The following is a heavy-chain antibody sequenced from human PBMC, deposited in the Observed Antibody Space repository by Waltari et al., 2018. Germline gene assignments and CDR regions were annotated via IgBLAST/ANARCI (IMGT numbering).Heavy chain of an antibody. CDR3: ARWGYSSGMTY. D-gene: IGHD6-19*01. CDR1: GGSFSGYY. Sequence: QVQLQQWGAGLLKPSETLSLTCAVYGGSFSGYYWSWIRQPPGKGLEWIGEINHSGSTNYNPSLKSRVTISVDTSKNQFSLKLSSVTAADTAVYYCARWGYSSGMTYWGQGTLVTVSS. V-gene: IGHV4-34*01. J-gene: IGHJ4*02. CDR2: INHSGST.